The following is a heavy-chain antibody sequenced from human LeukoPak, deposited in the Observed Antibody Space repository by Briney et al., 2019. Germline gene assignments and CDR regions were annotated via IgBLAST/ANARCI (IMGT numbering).Heavy chain of an antibody. CDR3: AKSTLADAFDI. Sequence: GRSPRLSCAASGFTFDDYAMHWVRQAPGKGLEWVSGISWNSGSIGYADSVKGRFTISRDNAKNSLYLQMNSLRAEDTALYYCAKSTLADAFDIWGQGTMVTVSS. D-gene: IGHD3-16*01. CDR1: GFTFDDYA. J-gene: IGHJ3*02. CDR2: ISWNSGSI. V-gene: IGHV3-9*01.